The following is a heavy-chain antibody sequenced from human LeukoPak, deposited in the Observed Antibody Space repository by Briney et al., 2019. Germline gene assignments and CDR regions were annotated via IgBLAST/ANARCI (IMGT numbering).Heavy chain of an antibody. D-gene: IGHD3-22*01. Sequence: PGGSLRLSCTGFGFTLRDYAVSWVRQAPGKGLECVGLIRSKVYGSTTEYASSLKGRFPISTDDSKSIAYLQMNSLKTEDTAVYYCTRDPYYFDSSGYYHHAFDIWGQGTMVAVSS. J-gene: IGHJ3*02. V-gene: IGHV3-49*04. CDR2: IRSKVYGSTT. CDR3: TRDPYYFDSSGYYHHAFDI. CDR1: GFTLRDYA.